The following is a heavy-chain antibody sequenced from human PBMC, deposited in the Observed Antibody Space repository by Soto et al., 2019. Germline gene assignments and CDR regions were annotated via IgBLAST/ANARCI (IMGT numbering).Heavy chain of an antibody. V-gene: IGHV3-30*18. J-gene: IGHJ4*02. CDR3: AKDPSYCGGDCSFYLDY. CDR1: GFTFSSYG. D-gene: IGHD2-21*02. CDR2: ISYDGSNK. Sequence: QVQLVESGGGVVQPGRSLRLSCAASGFTFSSYGMHWVRQAPGKGLEWVAVISYDGSNKYYADSVKGRFTISRDNSKNTLYLQMNSLRAEDTAVYYCAKDPSYCGGDCSFYLDYWGQGTLVTVSS.